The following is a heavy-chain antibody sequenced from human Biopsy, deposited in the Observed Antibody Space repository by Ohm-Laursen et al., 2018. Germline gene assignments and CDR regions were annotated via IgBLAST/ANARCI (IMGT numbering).Heavy chain of an antibody. CDR3: ARGSSYGYDFDY. V-gene: IGHV4-59*01. Sequence: SETLSLTCTVSDGSINSYYWNWIRQPPGKRLEWIGNIYYSGSTNFNPSHKSRVTISVDTSKNQFSLKLSSVTAADTAVYFCARGSSYGYDFDYWGQGTLVAVSS. CDR2: IYYSGST. D-gene: IGHD5-18*01. J-gene: IGHJ4*02. CDR1: DGSINSYY.